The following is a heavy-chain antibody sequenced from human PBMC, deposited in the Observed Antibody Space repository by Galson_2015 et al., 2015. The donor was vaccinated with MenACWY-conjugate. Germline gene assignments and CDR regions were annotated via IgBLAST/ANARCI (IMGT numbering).Heavy chain of an antibody. CDR2: IRETGSL. CDR3: ARLPTWGSSFGYSDY. V-gene: IGHV4-59*08. J-gene: IGHJ4*02. CDR1: GDSISSHH. D-gene: IGHD7-27*01. Sequence: ETLSLTCTVSGDSISSHHWSWFRQPPGKGLEWIAYIRETGSLKDNPSLKSRVTMSADKSNNQFSLRLISVTAADTAVYYCARLPTWGSSFGYSDYWGRGILVAVSS.